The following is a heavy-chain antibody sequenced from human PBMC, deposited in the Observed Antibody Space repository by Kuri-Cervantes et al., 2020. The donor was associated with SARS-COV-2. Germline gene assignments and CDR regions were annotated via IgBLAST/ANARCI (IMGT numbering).Heavy chain of an antibody. D-gene: IGHD1-26*01. CDR1: GYTFTSYG. CDR2: IIPLFGTK. CDR3: AGSSRGATGGDY. J-gene: IGHJ4*02. V-gene: IGHV1-69*13. Sequence: SVKVSCKASGYTFTSYGISWVRQAPGQGLEWMGGIIPLFGTKHSAQKFNDRVTISADESTSTTFLELNALRSEDTAIYYCAGSSRGATGGDYWGQGSLVTVSS.